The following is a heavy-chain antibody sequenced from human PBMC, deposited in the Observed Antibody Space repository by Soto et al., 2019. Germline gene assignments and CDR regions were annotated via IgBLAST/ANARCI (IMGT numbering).Heavy chain of an antibody. CDR1: GYNFTAFW. CDR2: IDPSHSYT. Sequence: GESLKISCKASGYNFTAFWIHWVRQMPGKGLEWLGKIDPSHSYTNYSPPFEGHVTISTDNSITTAYLQWSSLRASDTALYFCARVHKNWFDSWAQGTMVTVSS. CDR3: ARVHKNWFDS. J-gene: IGHJ5*01. V-gene: IGHV5-10-1*01.